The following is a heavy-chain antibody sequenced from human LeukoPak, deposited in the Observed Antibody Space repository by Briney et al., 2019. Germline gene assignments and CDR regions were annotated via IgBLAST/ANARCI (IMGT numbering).Heavy chain of an antibody. CDR2: INHRGST. CDR3: ARHHDSSGPNWFGP. D-gene: IGHD3-22*01. J-gene: IGHJ5*02. V-gene: IGHV4-34*01. CDR1: GGSLSGYY. Sequence: PSETLSLTRAVYGGSLSGYYWSWIPQPPRKGLEWMGEINHRGSTNYNPPLKSRVTISVNTSKNQFSLKLSSVTAAHTAVYYCARHHDSSGPNWFGPWGQGTLVTGAS.